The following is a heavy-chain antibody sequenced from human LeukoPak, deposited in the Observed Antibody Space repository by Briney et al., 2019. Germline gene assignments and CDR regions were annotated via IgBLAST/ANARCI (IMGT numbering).Heavy chain of an antibody. D-gene: IGHD3-16*01. CDR2: ISYDGSNK. Sequence: PGGSLRLSCAASGFTFSSYAMHWVRQAPGKGLEWVAVISYDGSNKYYADSVKGRFTISRDNAKNTLYLQMDSLRAEDTAVYYCARGMGGKGGFDYWGQGTLVTVSS. J-gene: IGHJ4*02. CDR3: ARGMGGKGGFDY. V-gene: IGHV3-30-3*01. CDR1: GFTFSSYA.